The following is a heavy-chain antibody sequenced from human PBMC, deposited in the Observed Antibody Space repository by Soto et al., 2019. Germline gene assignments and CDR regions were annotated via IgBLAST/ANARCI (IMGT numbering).Heavy chain of an antibody. J-gene: IGHJ4*02. D-gene: IGHD4-4*01. CDR2: IIPIFGTA. CDR1: GGTFSSYA. CDR3: ARDRPYSNYDFDY. Sequence: GASVKVSCKASGGTFSSYAISWVRQAPGQGLEWMGGIIPIFGTANYAQKFQGRVTITADESTSTAYMELSSLRSEDTAVYYCARDRPYSNYDFDYWGQGTLVTVSS. V-gene: IGHV1-69*13.